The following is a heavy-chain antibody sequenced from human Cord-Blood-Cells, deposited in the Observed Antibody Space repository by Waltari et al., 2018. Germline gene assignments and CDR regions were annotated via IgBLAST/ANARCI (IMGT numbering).Heavy chain of an antibody. Sequence: EVQLVESGGGVVQPGGSLRLSCAASGFTFSSYWMHWVRQAPGKGLVWVSRIKSYGSSTSYASSVKGRFTISRDNAKNTLYLQMNSLRAEDTAVYYCARDTAMVVNDYWGQGTLVTVSS. J-gene: IGHJ4*02. CDR1: GFTFSSYW. CDR3: ARDTAMVVNDY. D-gene: IGHD5-18*01. V-gene: IGHV3-74*01. CDR2: IKSYGSST.